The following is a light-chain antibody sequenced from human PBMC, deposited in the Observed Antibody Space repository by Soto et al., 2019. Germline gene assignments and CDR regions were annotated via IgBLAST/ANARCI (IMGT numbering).Light chain of an antibody. CDR1: QSVTSW. J-gene: IGKJ1*01. Sequence: DIHMTQSPSPLSASLGDRVTITFRASQSVTSWLAWYQQKPGKAPRLLIYDASRLDSGVPSRFSGSGSGTEFTLTIISLQPDDFATYYCQQYNSFSPWTLGQGTKVDI. CDR2: DAS. V-gene: IGKV1-5*01. CDR3: QQYNSFSPWT.